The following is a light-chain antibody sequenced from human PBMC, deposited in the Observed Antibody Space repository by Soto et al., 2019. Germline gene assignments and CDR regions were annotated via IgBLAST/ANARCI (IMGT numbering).Light chain of an antibody. CDR1: SSDVGSYNL. V-gene: IGLV2-23*01. Sequence: QSALTQPASVSGSPGQSITISCTGTSSDVGSYNLVSWYQQPPGKAPKHMIYEGSKRPSGVSNRFSGSKSGNTASLTISGLQAEDEADYYCCSYAGSSTLDVVFGGGTKVTVL. CDR3: CSYAGSSTLDVV. J-gene: IGLJ2*01. CDR2: EGS.